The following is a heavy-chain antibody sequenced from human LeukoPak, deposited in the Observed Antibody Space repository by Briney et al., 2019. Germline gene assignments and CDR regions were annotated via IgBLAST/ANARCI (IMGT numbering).Heavy chain of an antibody. J-gene: IGHJ4*02. CDR1: GFTFSNYA. D-gene: IGHD3-22*01. CDR3: AKREYYDSSGYSDF. Sequence: GGSVRLSCAASGFTFSNYAMNWVRQAPGKGLEWVSTISGSGGSTYYADSVKGRFTISRDNSKNTLYLHMNSLRAEDTAVYFCAKREYYDSSGYSDFWGQGTLVTVSS. V-gene: IGHV3-23*01. CDR2: ISGSGGST.